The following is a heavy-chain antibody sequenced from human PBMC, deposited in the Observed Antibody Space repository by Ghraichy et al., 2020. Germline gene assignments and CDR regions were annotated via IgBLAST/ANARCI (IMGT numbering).Heavy chain of an antibody. CDR3: ARDVLLIYNPLHWRLDY. Sequence: SQTLSLTCAISGDSVSTNSAAWTWIRQSPSRGLEWLGRTYYRSKWQTDYAPSVRSRITINADTSKNQFSLQLNSVTPEDTAVYYCARDVLLIYNPLHWRLDYWGPGTLVTVSS. CDR2: TYYRSKWQT. CDR1: GDSVSTNSAA. J-gene: IGHJ4*02. V-gene: IGHV6-1*01. D-gene: IGHD2-15*01.